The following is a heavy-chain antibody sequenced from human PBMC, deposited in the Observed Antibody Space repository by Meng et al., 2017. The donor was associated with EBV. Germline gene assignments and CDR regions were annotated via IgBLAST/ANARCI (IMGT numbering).Heavy chain of an antibody. V-gene: IGHV4-61*01. Sequence: QVQLQESGPGLVXPXXXXXLTXPXSGASVSGGTFHWSWIRQPPGKELEWIGYIYDGGTTIYNPSLKSRVTIFLDTSRNQFSLGLRSVTTADTAVYYCAKSSSSTPGVVDSWGQGTLVTVSS. CDR3: AKSSSSTPGVVDS. CDR1: GASVSGGTFH. J-gene: IGHJ4*02. D-gene: IGHD6-6*01. CDR2: IYDGGTT.